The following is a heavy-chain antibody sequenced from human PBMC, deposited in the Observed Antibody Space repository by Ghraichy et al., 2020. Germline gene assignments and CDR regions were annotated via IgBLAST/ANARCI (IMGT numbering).Heavy chain of an antibody. CDR3: ARDWDAFDI. CDR1: GGSVSTFY. V-gene: IGHV4-4*07. CDR2: IYPSGTP. Sequence: AGSLRLSCTVSGGSVSTFYWSWIRQPAGKGLEWIGRIYPSGTPKYNPSLRSRVTMSVDTPRKQFSLRLSSVTAADTAVYYCARDWDAFDIWGQGTTVTVSS. J-gene: IGHJ3*02.